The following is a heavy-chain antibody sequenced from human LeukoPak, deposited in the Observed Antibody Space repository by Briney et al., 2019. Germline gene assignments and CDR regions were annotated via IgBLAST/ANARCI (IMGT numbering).Heavy chain of an antibody. J-gene: IGHJ4*02. D-gene: IGHD3-10*01. Sequence: GGSLRLSCAASGFTFSSYGMHWVRQAPGKGLEWLSVIYSGGSTYYADSVKGRFTISRDNSKNTLYLQMNSLRAEDTAVYYCARSFPWFGEFLGYWGQGTLVTVSS. CDR3: ARSFPWFGEFLGY. CDR1: GFTFSSYG. V-gene: IGHV3-NL1*01. CDR2: IYSGGST.